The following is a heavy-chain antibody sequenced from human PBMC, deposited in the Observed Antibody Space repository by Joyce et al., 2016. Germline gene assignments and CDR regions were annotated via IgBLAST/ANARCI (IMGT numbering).Heavy chain of an antibody. CDR2: ISSSGSTI. V-gene: IGHV3-48*02. D-gene: IGHD6-13*01. J-gene: IGHJ5*02. Sequence: EVLLVESGGGLVQPGGSLRLSCVGSRITLSSYSMNWVRQAPGQGLEWCSYISSSGSTIYYADSVKGRFTISRDNAKSSLYLQMNSLRDEDTAVYYCARGGGRYSSSSIFGWFDPWGQGTLVTVSS. CDR1: RITLSSYS. CDR3: ARGGGRYSSSSIFGWFDP.